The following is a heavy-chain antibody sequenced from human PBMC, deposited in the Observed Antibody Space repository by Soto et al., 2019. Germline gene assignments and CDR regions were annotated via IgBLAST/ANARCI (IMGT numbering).Heavy chain of an antibody. V-gene: IGHV4-31*03. J-gene: IGHJ4*02. D-gene: IGHD3-22*01. CDR1: GDSMSSGAYY. CDR2: IYHSGDT. CDR3: ASTYSGYFDN. Sequence: TLSLTCSFSGDSMSSGAYYWSWVRQHRGKGLDWIAYIYHSGDTHYNPSLRSRITISVHTSKNQFSLKLTSVTDADTAIYYCASTYSGYFDNWRQGTLVT.